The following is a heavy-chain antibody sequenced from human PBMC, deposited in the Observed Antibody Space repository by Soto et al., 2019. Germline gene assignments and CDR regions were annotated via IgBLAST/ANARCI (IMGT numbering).Heavy chain of an antibody. CDR2: IWHDGTNK. CDR3: ARDPGRGEPPFDY. CDR1: GFTFSNYG. J-gene: IGHJ4*02. V-gene: IGHV3-33*01. D-gene: IGHD3-10*01. Sequence: QVQLVESGGGVVQPGRSLRLSCEASGFTFSNYGMHWVRQAPGKGLEWVAVIWHDGTNKYYADSVQGRFTISRDNSKNTLYLQLTSLRAEDTALYLCARDPGRGEPPFDYWGQGTLVTVSS.